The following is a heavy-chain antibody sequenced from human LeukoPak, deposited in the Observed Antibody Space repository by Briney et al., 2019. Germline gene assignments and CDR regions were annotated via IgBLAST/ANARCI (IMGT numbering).Heavy chain of an antibody. D-gene: IGHD6-19*01. Sequence: GGSLRLSCAASGFTFSSYGMSWVRQAPGKGLEWVSAISGSGGSTYYADSVKGRFTISRDNSKNTLYLQMNSLRAEDTAVYYCAKGVTGYSSGWYHFDYWGQGTLVTVSS. CDR1: GFTFSSYG. CDR3: AKGVTGYSSGWYHFDY. V-gene: IGHV3-23*01. CDR2: ISGSGGST. J-gene: IGHJ4*02.